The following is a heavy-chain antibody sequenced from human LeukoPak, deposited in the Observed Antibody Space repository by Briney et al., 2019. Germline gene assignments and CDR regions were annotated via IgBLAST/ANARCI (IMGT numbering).Heavy chain of an antibody. V-gene: IGHV3-43*02. CDR2: IDKDGRKT. CDR3: AAWAFYHSLDV. D-gene: IGHD1-26*01. Sequence: GGSLRLSCAASGFTFSNYLMHWVRQAPGKGLVWVSLIDKDGRKTYYADSVKGRFTISRDNSKNSLYLQMTSLRTEDTALYYCAAWAFYHSLDVWGQGATVTVSS. CDR1: GFTFSNYL. J-gene: IGHJ6*02.